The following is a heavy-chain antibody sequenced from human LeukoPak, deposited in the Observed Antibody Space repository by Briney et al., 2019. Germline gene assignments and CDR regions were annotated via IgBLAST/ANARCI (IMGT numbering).Heavy chain of an antibody. Sequence: GGSLRLSCAASGFTFSSYAMHWVGQAPGKGLEWVAVISYDGSNKYYADSVKGRFTISRDNSKNTLYLQMNSLRAEDTAVYYCARDRKWLVREVDYWGQGTLVTVSS. J-gene: IGHJ4*02. D-gene: IGHD6-19*01. CDR1: GFTFSSYA. CDR3: ARDRKWLVREVDY. CDR2: ISYDGSNK. V-gene: IGHV3-30-3*01.